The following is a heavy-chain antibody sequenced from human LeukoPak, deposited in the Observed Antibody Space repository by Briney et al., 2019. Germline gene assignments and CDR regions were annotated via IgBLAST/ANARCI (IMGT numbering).Heavy chain of an antibody. V-gene: IGHV3-64*01. J-gene: IGHJ4*02. CDR1: GFTFSSYA. CDR3: ARGGITKFDY. D-gene: IGHD3-10*01. Sequence: PGGSLRLSCAASGFTFSSYAMHWVRQPPGKGLEYVSAISSNGGSTYYANSVKGRFTISRDNSKNTVYLQMGSLRAEDMAVYYCARGGITKFDYWGQGTLVTVSS. CDR2: ISSNGGST.